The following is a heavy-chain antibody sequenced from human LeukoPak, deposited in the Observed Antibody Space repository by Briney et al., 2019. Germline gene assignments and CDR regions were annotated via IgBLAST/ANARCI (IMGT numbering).Heavy chain of an antibody. Sequence: GGSLRLSCAASGFNFNDYYMNWIRQAPGKGLEWVSYISSSGSTIYYADSVKGRFTISRDNAKNSLYLQMNSLRAEDTAVYYCARARHDYVWGSYRYNLWFDPWGQGTLVTVSS. J-gene: IGHJ5*02. CDR1: GFNFNDYY. D-gene: IGHD3-16*02. V-gene: IGHV3-11*04. CDR3: ARARHDYVWGSYRYNLWFDP. CDR2: ISSSGSTI.